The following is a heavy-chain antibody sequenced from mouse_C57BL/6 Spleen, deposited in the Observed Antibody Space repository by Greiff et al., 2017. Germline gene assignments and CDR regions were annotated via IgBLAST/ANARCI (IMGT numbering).Heavy chain of an antibody. Sequence: VQLQQSGAELVRPGTSVKVSCKASGYAFTNYLIEWVKQRPGQGLEWIGVINPGSGGTNYNEKFKGKATLTADKSSSTAYMQLSSLTSEDSAVYFCSGGLPPYAMDYWGQGTSVTVSS. CDR1: GYAFTNYL. J-gene: IGHJ4*01. CDR3: SGGLPPYAMDY. CDR2: INPGSGGT. V-gene: IGHV1-54*01. D-gene: IGHD2-2*01.